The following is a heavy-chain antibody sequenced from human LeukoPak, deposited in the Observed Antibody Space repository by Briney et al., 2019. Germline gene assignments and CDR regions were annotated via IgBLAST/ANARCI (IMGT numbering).Heavy chain of an antibody. Sequence: SLRLSCAASGFTFDDYAMHWVRQAPGKGLEWVSGISWNSGSIGYADSVKGRFTISRDNAKNSLYLQMNSLRAEDTALYYCAKDIVATIKNWFDPWGQGTLVTVSS. CDR3: AKDIVATIKNWFDP. D-gene: IGHD5-12*01. J-gene: IGHJ5*02. V-gene: IGHV3-9*01. CDR2: ISWNSGSI. CDR1: GFTFDDYA.